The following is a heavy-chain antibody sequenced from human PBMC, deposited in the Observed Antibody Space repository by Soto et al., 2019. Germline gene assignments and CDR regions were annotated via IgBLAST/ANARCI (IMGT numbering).Heavy chain of an antibody. V-gene: IGHV3-15*01. CDR3: TTEAYNWNHDYYYYYMDV. Sequence: GGSLRLSCAASGFTFSNAWMSWVRQAPGKGLEWVGRIKSKTDGGTTDYAAPVKGRFTISRDDSKNTLYLQMNSLKTEDTAVYYCTTEAYNWNHDYYYYYMDVWGKGTTVTVSS. J-gene: IGHJ6*03. CDR2: IKSKTDGGTT. D-gene: IGHD1-20*01. CDR1: GFTFSNAW.